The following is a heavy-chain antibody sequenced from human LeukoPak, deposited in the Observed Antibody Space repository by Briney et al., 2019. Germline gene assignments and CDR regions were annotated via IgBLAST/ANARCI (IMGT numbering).Heavy chain of an antibody. CDR1: EFTFSSYG. CDR3: ARSAVAGKNWFDP. V-gene: IGHV3-21*01. J-gene: IGHJ5*02. D-gene: IGHD6-19*01. CDR2: ISSSSSYM. Sequence: GGSLRLSCAASEFTFSSYGMNWVRQAPGKGLEWVSSISSSSSYMYYADSVKGRFTISRDNAKNSLYLQMNSLRAEDTAVYYCARSAVAGKNWFDPWGQGTLVTVSS.